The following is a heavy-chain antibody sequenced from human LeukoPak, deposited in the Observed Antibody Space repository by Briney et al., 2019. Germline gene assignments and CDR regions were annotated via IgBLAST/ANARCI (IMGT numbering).Heavy chain of an antibody. V-gene: IGHV3-21*01. CDR2: ISSSSSYI. CDR1: GFTFSSYS. J-gene: IGHJ4*02. CDR3: ARDHCGGDCYWTLSDY. Sequence: GGSLRLSCAASGFTFSSYSMNWVRQAPGKGLEWVSSISSSSSYIYYADSVKGRFTISRDNAKNSLYLQMNSLRAEDTAVYYCARDHCGGDCYWTLSDYWGQGTLVTVSS. D-gene: IGHD2-21*02.